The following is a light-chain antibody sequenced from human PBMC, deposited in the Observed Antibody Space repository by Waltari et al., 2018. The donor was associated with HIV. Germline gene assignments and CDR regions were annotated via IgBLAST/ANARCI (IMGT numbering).Light chain of an antibody. V-gene: IGLV3-1*01. CDR2: EDT. J-gene: IGLJ2*01. CDR1: TMGDKS. CDR3: QAWGTNTVV. Sequence: SYELTQPPSVSVSPGQTASTSCSGDTMGDKSVAWYQQRPGQSPVLVIYEDTKRPSGIPERFSGSNSGNTATLTISGTQAMDEADYYCQAWGTNTVVFGGGTKLTVL.